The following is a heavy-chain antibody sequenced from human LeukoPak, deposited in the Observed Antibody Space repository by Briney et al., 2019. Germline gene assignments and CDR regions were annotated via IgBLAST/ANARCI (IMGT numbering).Heavy chain of an antibody. CDR1: GFTFTSFG. J-gene: IGHJ4*02. CDR2: IGGSGFTT. Sequence: GGSLRLSCAASGFTFTSFGMSWVRQAPGKGLEWVSSIGGSGFTTYYADSVKGRFTISRDNFKNTLYLQLNSLRAEDTAVYYCGKLVGATCYWGQGTLVTVSS. CDR3: GKLVGATCY. V-gene: IGHV3-23*01. D-gene: IGHD1-26*01.